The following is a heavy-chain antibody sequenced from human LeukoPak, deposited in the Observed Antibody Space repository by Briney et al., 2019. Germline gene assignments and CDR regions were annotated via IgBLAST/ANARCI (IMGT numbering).Heavy chain of an antibody. J-gene: IGHJ4*02. D-gene: IGHD6-6*01. CDR3: ARSSVAATKGRYYFDY. CDR2: ISGAGAGT. CDR1: GFTLSSYA. Sequence: PGGSLRLSCAASGFTLSSYAMSWVRQAPGKGLEWVSGISGAGAGTYYADSVKGRFTVSSDSSHNTVSLQMNGLRAEDTAVYYCARSSVAATKGRYYFDYWGQGTLVTVSS. V-gene: IGHV3-23*01.